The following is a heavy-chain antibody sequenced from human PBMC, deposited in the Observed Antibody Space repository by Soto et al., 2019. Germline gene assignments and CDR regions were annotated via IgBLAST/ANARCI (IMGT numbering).Heavy chain of an antibody. CDR2: VYTSGST. Sequence: XETLSLPFSISDDSIGPYYWTWIRQTPRKELQWIGYVYTSGSTKYNSSLKSRVTISLDASNSQFSLTMSSVTAADTGVYYCAREVVGNTWPGIFDAWGRGTLVTVSS. CDR3: AREVVGNTWPGIFDA. V-gene: IGHV4-4*08. CDR1: DDSIGPYY. J-gene: IGHJ4*01.